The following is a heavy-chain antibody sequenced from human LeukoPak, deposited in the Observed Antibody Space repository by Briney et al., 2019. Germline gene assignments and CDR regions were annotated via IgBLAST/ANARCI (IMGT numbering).Heavy chain of an antibody. J-gene: IGHJ4*02. V-gene: IGHV1-69*13. D-gene: IGHD3-16*01. CDR3: ARYYPVGITEYYFDY. CDR1: GGTFSSYA. CDR2: IITMYGTP. Sequence: ASVKVSCKASGGTFSSYAISWVRQAPGQGLEWMGRIITMYGTPNYAQKFQGRVTITADESTSTAYMELSSLRSEDTAMYYCARYYPVGITEYYFDYWGQGTLVTVSS.